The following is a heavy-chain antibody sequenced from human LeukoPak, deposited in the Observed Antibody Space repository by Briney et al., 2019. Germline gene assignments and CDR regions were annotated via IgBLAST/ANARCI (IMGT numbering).Heavy chain of an antibody. D-gene: IGHD1-26*01. V-gene: IGHV4-34*01. CDR2: INHSGST. CDR3: ARVGGWTGSDY. Sequence: SETLSLTCAVYGGSFSGYYWSWIRQPPGKGLEWIGEINHSGSTNYNPSLKSRVTISVDTSKNQFSLKLSSVTAADTAVYYCARVGGWTGSDYWGQGTLVTVTP. J-gene: IGHJ4*02. CDR1: GGSFSGYY.